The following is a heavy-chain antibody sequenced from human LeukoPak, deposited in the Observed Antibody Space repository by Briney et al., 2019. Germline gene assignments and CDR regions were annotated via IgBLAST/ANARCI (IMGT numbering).Heavy chain of an antibody. Sequence: SETLSLTCTVSGGSISSGGYYWSWIRQHPGKGLEWIGYIYYSGSTYYYPSLKSRVTISVYTSKNQFSLKLSSVTAADTAVYYCARSYCSSTSCSPYYYYYMDVWGKGTTVTVSS. CDR3: ARSYCSSTSCSPYYYYYMDV. D-gene: IGHD2-2*01. CDR2: IYYSGST. J-gene: IGHJ6*03. CDR1: GGSISSGGYY. V-gene: IGHV4-31*03.